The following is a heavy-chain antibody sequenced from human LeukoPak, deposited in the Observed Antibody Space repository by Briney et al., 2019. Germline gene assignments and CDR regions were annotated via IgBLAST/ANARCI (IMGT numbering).Heavy chain of an antibody. J-gene: IGHJ4*02. CDR3: ARIPYSSGAIDY. Sequence: GGSLRLSCAASGFTFSSYEMNWVRQAPGKGLEWVSYISSSGSTIYYADSVKGRFTISRDNANNSLYLQMNSLRAEDTAVYYCARIPYSSGAIDYWGQGTLVTVSS. CDR2: ISSSGSTI. V-gene: IGHV3-48*03. D-gene: IGHD6-19*01. CDR1: GFTFSSYE.